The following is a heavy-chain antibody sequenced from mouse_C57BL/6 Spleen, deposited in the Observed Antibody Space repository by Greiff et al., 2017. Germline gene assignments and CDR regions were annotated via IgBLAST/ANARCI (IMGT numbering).Heavy chain of an antibody. CDR1: GYAFSSYW. V-gene: IGHV1-80*01. D-gene: IGHD1-1*01. Sequence: QVQLQQSGAELVKPGASVKISCKASGYAFSSYWMNWVKQRPGKGLEWIGQIYPGDGDTNYNGKFKGKATLTADKSSSTASMQLSSLTSEDSAVYFCARERYYGSSYLYAMDYWGQGTSVTVSS. CDR2: IYPGDGDT. CDR3: ARERYYGSSYLYAMDY. J-gene: IGHJ4*01.